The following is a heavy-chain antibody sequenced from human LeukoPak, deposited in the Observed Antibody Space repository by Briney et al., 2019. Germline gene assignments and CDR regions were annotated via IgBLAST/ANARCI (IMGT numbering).Heavy chain of an antibody. CDR2: ISAYSGNT. CDR3: ARGENPRDAFDI. V-gene: IGHV1-18*01. J-gene: IGHJ3*02. Sequence: ASVNVSCKASGYSFSDSGINWVRQAPGQGLEWMGWISAYSGNTYFAQKFQGRVTLTTDTSTSTGYMELRTLRSDDTAVYYCARGENPRDAFDIWGQGRMATVSS. CDR1: GYSFSDSG.